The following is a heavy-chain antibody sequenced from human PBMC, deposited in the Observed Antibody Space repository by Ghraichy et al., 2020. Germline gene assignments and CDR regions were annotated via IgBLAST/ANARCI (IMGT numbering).Heavy chain of an antibody. V-gene: IGHV3-30*04. Sequence: GGSLRLSCAASGFTFSSYAMHWVRQAPGKGLEWVAVISYDGSNKYYADSVKGRFTISRDNSKNTLYLQMNSLRAEDTAVYYSARHLTSSRWLLDYWGQGTPVTVSS. CDR2: ISYDGSNK. CDR3: ARHLTSSRWLLDY. J-gene: IGHJ4*02. CDR1: GFTFSSYA. D-gene: IGHD6-13*01.